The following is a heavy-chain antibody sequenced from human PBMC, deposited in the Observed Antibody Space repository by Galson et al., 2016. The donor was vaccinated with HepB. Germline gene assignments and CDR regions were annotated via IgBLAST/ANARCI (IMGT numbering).Heavy chain of an antibody. CDR3: ARDSDSDYYGSGSTPIDY. Sequence: SLRLSCAGSGFTFSSYWMHWVRQAPGKGLVWVSHINGDGSSTSYADSVKGRFTISRDNAKNTLYLQMNSLRAEDTAVYYCARDSDSDYYGSGSTPIDYWGQGTLVTVSS. J-gene: IGHJ4*02. V-gene: IGHV3-74*01. CDR1: GFTFSSYW. CDR2: INGDGSST. D-gene: IGHD3-10*01.